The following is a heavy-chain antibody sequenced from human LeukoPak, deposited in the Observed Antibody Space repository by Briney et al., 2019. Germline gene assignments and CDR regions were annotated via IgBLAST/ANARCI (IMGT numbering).Heavy chain of an antibody. CDR1: GGSISSYY. D-gene: IGHD5-18*01. Sequence: SETLSLTCTVSGGSISSYYWSWIRQPPGKGLEWIGYIYYSGSTNYNPSLKSRVTISVDTSKNQFSLKLSSVTAADAAVYYCARDGYSYGHGAFDIWGQGTMVTVSS. V-gene: IGHV4-59*01. CDR2: IYYSGST. CDR3: ARDGYSYGHGAFDI. J-gene: IGHJ3*02.